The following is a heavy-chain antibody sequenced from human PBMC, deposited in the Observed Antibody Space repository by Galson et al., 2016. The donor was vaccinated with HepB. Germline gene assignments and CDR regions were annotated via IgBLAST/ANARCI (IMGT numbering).Heavy chain of an antibody. CDR3: TRGRWFFDR. J-gene: IGHJ2*01. CDR1: GFPLSSFD. V-gene: IGHV3-13*05. Sequence: SPRLSCAASGFPLSSFDMHWVRQPTGKSLKWVSGVGTAGVPSYPVSVKGRFTISRDNAKNSFFLQMDNLGVEDTAVYYCTRGRWFFDRWGRGTLVTVSS. CDR2: VGTAGVP.